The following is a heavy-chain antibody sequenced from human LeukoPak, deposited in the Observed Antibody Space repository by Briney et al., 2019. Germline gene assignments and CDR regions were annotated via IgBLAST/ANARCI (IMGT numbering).Heavy chain of an antibody. Sequence: GGSLRLSCAASGFTFSSYGMHWVRQAPGKGLEWVAFIRYDGSNKYYADSVKGRFTISRDNSKNTLYLQMNSLRAEDTAVYYCAKDHGGSYFPEYFQHWGQGTLSPSPQ. CDR2: IRYDGSNK. V-gene: IGHV3-30*02. CDR1: GFTFSSYG. CDR3: AKDHGGSYFPEYFQH. J-gene: IGHJ1*01. D-gene: IGHD1-26*01.